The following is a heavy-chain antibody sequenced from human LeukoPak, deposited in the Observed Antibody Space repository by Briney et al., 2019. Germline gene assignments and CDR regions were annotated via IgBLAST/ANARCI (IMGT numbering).Heavy chain of an antibody. Sequence: GGSLRLSCAASGFTLSSYWMHWVRQAPGQGLVWVSRIISDGSSITYADSVKGRFTISRDNAKNSLYLQMNSLRAEDTAVYYCASPFDYWGQGTLVTVSS. V-gene: IGHV3-74*03. CDR1: GFTLSSYW. J-gene: IGHJ4*02. CDR2: IISDGSSI. CDR3: ASPFDY.